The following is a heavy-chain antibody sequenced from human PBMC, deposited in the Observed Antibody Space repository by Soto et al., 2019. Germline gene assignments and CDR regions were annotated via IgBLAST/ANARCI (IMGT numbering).Heavy chain of an antibody. CDR1: GGTFSSYA. D-gene: IGHD3-10*01. CDR3: ASDGSGSYYNVYFDY. CDR2: IIPIFGTA. Sequence: SVKVSCKASGGTFSSYAISWVRQAPGQGLEWMGGIIPIFGTANYAQKFQGRVTITADESTSTAYMELSSLRSEDTAAYSCASDGSGSYYNVYFDYWGQGTLVTVSS. V-gene: IGHV1-69*13. J-gene: IGHJ4*02.